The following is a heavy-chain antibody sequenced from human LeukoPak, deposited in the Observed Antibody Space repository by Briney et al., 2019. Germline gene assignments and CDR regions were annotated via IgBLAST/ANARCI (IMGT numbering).Heavy chain of an antibody. D-gene: IGHD3-3*01. J-gene: IGHJ4*02. Sequence: SETLSLTCTVSGGSISSGYYWGWIRQPPGKGLEWIGSIYHGGSTYYNPSLKSRVTISVDTSKNQFSLKLSSVTAAGTAVYYCARLRRDFWSGYSTPFDYWGQGTLVTVSS. CDR2: IYHGGST. CDR1: GGSISSGYY. V-gene: IGHV4-38-2*02. CDR3: ARLRRDFWSGYSTPFDY.